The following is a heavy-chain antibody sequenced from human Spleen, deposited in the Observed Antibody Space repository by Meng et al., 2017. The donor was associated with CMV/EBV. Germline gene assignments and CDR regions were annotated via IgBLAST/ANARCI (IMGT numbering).Heavy chain of an antibody. J-gene: IGHJ2*01. D-gene: IGHD2-2*01. Sequence: GSLRLSCTVSGGSLSSYYWSWIRQPPGKGLEWIGNIYYSGSTNYNPSLKSRVTISVDTSKNQFSLKLSSVTAADTAVYYCARDPVPAATTHRRYWYFDLWGRGTLVTVSS. CDR3: ARDPVPAATTHRRYWYFDL. CDR1: GGSLSSYY. V-gene: IGHV4-59*01. CDR2: IYYSGST.